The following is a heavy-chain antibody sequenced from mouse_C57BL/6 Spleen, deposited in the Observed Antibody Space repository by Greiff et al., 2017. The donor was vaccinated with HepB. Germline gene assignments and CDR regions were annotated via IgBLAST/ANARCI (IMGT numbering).Heavy chain of an antibody. CDR3: AHYYGSSYENFDY. CDR2: ISYDGSN. CDR1: GYSITSGYY. D-gene: IGHD1-1*01. V-gene: IGHV3-6*01. J-gene: IGHJ2*01. Sequence: VQLKESGPGLVKPSQSLSLTCSVPGYSITSGYYWNWIRQFPGNNLEWMGYISYDGSNNYNPSLKNRISITRDTSKNQFFLKLNSVTTEDTATYYCAHYYGSSYENFDYWGQGTTLTVSS.